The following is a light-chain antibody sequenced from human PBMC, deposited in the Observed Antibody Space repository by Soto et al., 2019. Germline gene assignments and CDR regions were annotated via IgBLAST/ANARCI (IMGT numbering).Light chain of an antibody. V-gene: IGKV1-5*01. CDR1: QSISEW. J-gene: IGKJ1*01. CDR2: HAS. Sequence: DLQMTQSPSTLSASVGDRVTITCRASQSISEWLAWYQQKPGGAPQLLIYHASRLGTGVPSRLSGGGSGTEFTITITSLQPDDFGTYYCQQYNNMWTFGQGTKVDIK. CDR3: QQYNNMWT.